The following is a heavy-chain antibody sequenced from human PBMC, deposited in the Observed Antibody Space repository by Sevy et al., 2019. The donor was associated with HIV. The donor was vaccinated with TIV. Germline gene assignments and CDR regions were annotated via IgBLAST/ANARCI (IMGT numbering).Heavy chain of an antibody. V-gene: IGHV3-23*01. CDR2: VSAGGDNT. J-gene: IGHJ4*02. D-gene: IGHD5-18*01. CDR1: GFTFNNYA. Sequence: GGSLRLSCAASGFTFNNYAMSWVRQAPGRGLEWVSGVSAGGDNTYYAESVKGRFTISRDNSRNTLYLQMDSLIAEDTAVYYCAKVERGYSYGFLDYWGQGTLVTVSS. CDR3: AKVERGYSYGFLDY.